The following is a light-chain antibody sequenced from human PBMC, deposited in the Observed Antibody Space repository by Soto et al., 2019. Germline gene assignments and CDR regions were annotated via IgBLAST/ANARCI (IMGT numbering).Light chain of an antibody. Sequence: QKTKYPSTLSASVGDRVTITCRASQSISIWLAWYQQKPGKAPKLLIYKASSLESEVPSRFSGSGSGTEFTLTINSLQPDDSATYYCQQYNSDSTFGQGTKVEIK. CDR2: KAS. J-gene: IGKJ1*01. CDR1: QSISIW. V-gene: IGKV1-5*03. CDR3: QQYNSDST.